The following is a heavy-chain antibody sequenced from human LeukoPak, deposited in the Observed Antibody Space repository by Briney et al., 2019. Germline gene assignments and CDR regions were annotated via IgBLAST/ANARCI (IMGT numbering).Heavy chain of an antibody. CDR3: ARSPTRSLRVGEFDF. J-gene: IGHJ4*02. Sequence: PGGSLRLSCAASGFAFNFYAMSWVRQAPGKGLQWVSTINANGINTYYADSVRGRFTISRDNSKDTLYLQMNSLRAGDTAVYYCARSPTRSLRVGEFDFWGQGTLVTVSS. CDR1: GFAFNFYA. V-gene: IGHV3-23*01. D-gene: IGHD1-26*01. CDR2: INANGINT.